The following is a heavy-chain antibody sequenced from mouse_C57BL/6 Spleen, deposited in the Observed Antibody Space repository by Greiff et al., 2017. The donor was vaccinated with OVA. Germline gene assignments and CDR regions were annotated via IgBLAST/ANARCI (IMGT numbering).Heavy chain of an antibody. V-gene: IGHV14-4*01. J-gene: IGHJ2*01. CDR3: TTYYYGFDY. CDR2: IDPENGDT. Sequence: VQLKQSGAELVRPGASVKLSCTASGFNIKDDYMHWVKQRPEQGLEWIGWIDPENGDTEYASKFQGKATITADTSSNTAYLQLSSLTSEGTAVYYCTTYYYGFDYWGQGTTLTVSS. D-gene: IGHD1-1*01. CDR1: GFNIKDDY.